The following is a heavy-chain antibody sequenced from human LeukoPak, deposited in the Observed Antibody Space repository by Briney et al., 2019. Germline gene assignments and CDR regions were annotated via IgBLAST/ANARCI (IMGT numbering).Heavy chain of an antibody. Sequence: PGGSLRLSCVASGFTFSNYAMSWVRQAPGKGLVWVSRINSDGSSTNYADTVKGRFTISRDNAKNTLYLQMNSLRAEDTAVYYCARMAPTVARGMDVWGQGTTVTVSS. CDR1: GFTFSNYA. CDR3: ARMAPTVARGMDV. V-gene: IGHV3-74*01. CDR2: INSDGSST. J-gene: IGHJ6*02. D-gene: IGHD2-21*02.